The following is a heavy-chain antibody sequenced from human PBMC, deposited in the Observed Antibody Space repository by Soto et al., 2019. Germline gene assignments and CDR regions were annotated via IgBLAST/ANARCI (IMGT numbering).Heavy chain of an antibody. J-gene: IGHJ4*02. D-gene: IGHD4-17*01. V-gene: IGHV3-23*01. CDR3: ARAPYGDYSHYFDY. Sequence: GSLSLSCAASGFTFNTYAMNWVRQAPGKGLEWVSTISVSGDSAYFADSVKGRFTISRDNSKNTLYLQMNSLRAEDTAVYYCARAPYGDYSHYFDYWGQGTLVTVSS. CDR1: GFTFNTYA. CDR2: ISVSGDSA.